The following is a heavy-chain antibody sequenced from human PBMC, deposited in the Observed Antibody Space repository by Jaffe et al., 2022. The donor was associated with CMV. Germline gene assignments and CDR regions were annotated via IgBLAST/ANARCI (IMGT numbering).Heavy chain of an antibody. CDR3: AKDPGSGWYADGYYFDY. CDR1: GFTFSSYA. CDR2: ISGSGGST. D-gene: IGHD6-19*01. V-gene: IGHV3-23*01. J-gene: IGHJ4*02. Sequence: EVQLLESGGGLVQPGGSLRLSCAASGFTFSSYAMSWVRQAPGKGLEWVSAISGSGGSTYYADSVKGRFTISRDNSKNTLYLQMNSLRAEDTAVYYCAKDPGSGWYADGYYFDYWGQGTLVTVSS.